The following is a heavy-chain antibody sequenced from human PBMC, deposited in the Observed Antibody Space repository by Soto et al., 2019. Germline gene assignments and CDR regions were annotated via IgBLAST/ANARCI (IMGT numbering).Heavy chain of an antibody. CDR3: ASYPVGTIIMIRGETGDY. D-gene: IGHD3-10*01. J-gene: IGHJ4*02. V-gene: IGHV3-30*03. CDR2: ISYDGGKK. Sequence: WGSLRLSCAASGFTFSNYGMHWVRQAPGKGLEWVAFISYDGGKKYYADSVKGRFTISRDNSRNTLYLQMNSLRAEDTAVYHCASYPVGTIIMIRGETGDYWGQGTLVTVSS. CDR1: GFTFSNYG.